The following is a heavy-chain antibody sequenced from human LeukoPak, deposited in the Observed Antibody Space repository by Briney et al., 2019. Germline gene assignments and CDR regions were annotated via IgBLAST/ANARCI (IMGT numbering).Heavy chain of an antibody. CDR3: ARTFNIYLYYFDL. CDR2: VHSSGST. CDR1: GGSISGYY. J-gene: IGHJ4*02. V-gene: IGHV4-59*01. D-gene: IGHD2/OR15-2a*01. Sequence: SETLSLTCTVSGGSISGYYWSWIRQPPGEGLEWIGYVHSSGSTTYYPSLKSRVTMSVDTSKNQFSLKLTSVTTADTAVYYCARTFNIYLYYFDLWGQGTLVTVSS.